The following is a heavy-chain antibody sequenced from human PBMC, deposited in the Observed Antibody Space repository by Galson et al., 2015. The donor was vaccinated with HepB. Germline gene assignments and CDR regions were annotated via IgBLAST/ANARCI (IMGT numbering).Heavy chain of an antibody. CDR2: TSDKANSYTT. V-gene: IGHV3-72*01. D-gene: IGHD4-17*01. J-gene: IGHJ6*02. Sequence: SLRLSCAASGFTFSDRYMDWFRQAPGKGLEWVGRTSDKANSYTTEYAASVKGRFTISRDDSGNSLYLQMNSLKIEDTAVYYCGRALYGDSRTGGMDVWGQGTTVTVSS. CDR3: GRALYGDSRTGGMDV. CDR1: GFTFSDRY.